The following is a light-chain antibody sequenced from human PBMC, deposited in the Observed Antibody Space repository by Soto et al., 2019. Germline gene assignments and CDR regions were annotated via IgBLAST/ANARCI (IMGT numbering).Light chain of an antibody. Sequence: DIVMTQSPATLSVAPGERVTFSCRASQGVSRKLAWYQHKPGQAPRLLISGASTGATGIPARFSGSGSGTEFTLTISRLQSEDCAFYYCQQYHTWPITFGGGTKVEIK. CDR3: QQYHTWPIT. CDR2: GAS. J-gene: IGKJ4*01. V-gene: IGKV3-15*01. CDR1: QGVSRK.